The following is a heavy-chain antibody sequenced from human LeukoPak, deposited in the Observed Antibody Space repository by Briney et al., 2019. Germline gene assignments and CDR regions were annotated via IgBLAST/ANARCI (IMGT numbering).Heavy chain of an antibody. D-gene: IGHD3-3*01. CDR2: INTNTGNP. CDR3: ARARYETRIWPKSRYDYYHYMDV. J-gene: IGHJ6*03. V-gene: IGHV7-4-1*02. CDR1: GYTFTSYA. Sequence: ASVKVSCKASGYTFTSYAMNWVRQAPGQGLEWMGWINTNTGNPTYAQGFTGRFVFSLDTSVSTAYLQISSLKAEDTAVYYCARARYETRIWPKSRYDYYHYMDVWGKGITVTVSS.